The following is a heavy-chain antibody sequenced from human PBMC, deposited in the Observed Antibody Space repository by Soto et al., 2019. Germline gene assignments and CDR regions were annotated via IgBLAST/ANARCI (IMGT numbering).Heavy chain of an antibody. D-gene: IGHD3-22*01. CDR3: ARGGVDTVDSSGFYEY. CDR2: INHSGGT. V-gene: IGHV4-34*01. CDR1: GGSFSAYY. Sequence: QVLLQPWGAGLLKPSETLSLTCAVYGGSFSAYYWSWIRQPPGKGLEWIGEINHSGGTSYNPSLNSGVTISVDASKGQFTLKLTSVPAADRAVYYCARGGVDTVDSSGFYEYWCQGTPVTVCS. J-gene: IGHJ4*02.